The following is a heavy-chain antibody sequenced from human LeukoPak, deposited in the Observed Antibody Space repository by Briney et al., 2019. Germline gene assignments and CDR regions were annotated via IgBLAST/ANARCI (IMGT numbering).Heavy chain of an antibody. CDR1: RFTLSTYW. J-gene: IGHJ4*02. CDR3: ARGVPYDSWSGPHYSDY. V-gene: IGHV3-7*01. Sequence: GGSLRLSCAASRFTLSTYWMSWVRQAPGKGLEWVAHIKQGGSQEYYVDSVKGRFTISRDSAKNSLYLQMNSLRAEDTAVYYCARGVPYDSWSGPHYSDYWGQGTLVTVSS. D-gene: IGHD3-3*01. CDR2: IKQGGSQE.